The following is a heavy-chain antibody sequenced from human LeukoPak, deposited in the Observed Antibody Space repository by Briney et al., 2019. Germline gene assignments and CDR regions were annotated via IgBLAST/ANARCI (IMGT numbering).Heavy chain of an antibody. V-gene: IGHV1-69*04. CDR3: ARTFYDSSGYYYYYYYYMDV. CDR1: GGTFSSYA. J-gene: IGHJ6*03. Sequence: SVKVSCKASGGTFSSYAISWVRQAPGQGLEWMGRIIPILGIANYAQKFQGSVTITADKSTSTAYMELSSLRSEDTAVYYCARTFYDSSGYYYYYYYYMDVWGKGTTVTVSS. CDR2: IIPILGIA. D-gene: IGHD3-22*01.